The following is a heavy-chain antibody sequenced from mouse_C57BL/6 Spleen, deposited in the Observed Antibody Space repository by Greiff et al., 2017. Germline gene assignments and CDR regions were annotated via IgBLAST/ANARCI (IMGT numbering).Heavy chain of an antibody. Sequence: EVMLVESGGGLVQPKGSLKLSCAASGFSFNTYAMNWVRQAPGKGLEWVARIRSKSNNYATYYADSVKDRFTISRDDSESMLYLQMNNLKTEDTAMYYCVRHSVGFDYWGQGTTLTVSS. V-gene: IGHV10-1*01. CDR1: GFSFNTYA. J-gene: IGHJ2*01. CDR2: IRSKSNNYAT. CDR3: VRHSVGFDY.